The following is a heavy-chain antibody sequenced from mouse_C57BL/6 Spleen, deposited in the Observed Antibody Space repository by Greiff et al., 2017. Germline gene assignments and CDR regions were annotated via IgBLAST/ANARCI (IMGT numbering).Heavy chain of an antibody. CDR1: GFTFSSYA. J-gene: IGHJ4*01. CDR2: ISSGGDYI. V-gene: IGHV5-9-1*02. D-gene: IGHD1-1*01. Sequence: EVMLVESGEGLVKPGGSLKLSCAASGFTFSSYAMSWVRQTPEKRLEWVAYISSGGDYIYYADTVKGRFTISRDNARNTLYLQMSSLKSEDTAMYYCTRDQGTTVVGGDYAMDYWGQGTSVTVSS. CDR3: TRDQGTTVVGGDYAMDY.